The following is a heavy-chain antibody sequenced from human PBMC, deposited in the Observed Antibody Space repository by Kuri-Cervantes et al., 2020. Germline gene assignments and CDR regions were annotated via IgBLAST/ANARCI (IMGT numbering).Heavy chain of an antibody. J-gene: IGHJ3*02. CDR1: GYTFTSYG. CDR3: ARAFQHAFDI. CDR2: IIPIFGTA. V-gene: IGHV1-69*13. D-gene: IGHD2-2*01. Sequence: SVKVSCKASGYTFTSYGISWVRQAPGQGLEWMGGIIPIFGTANYAQKFQGRVTITADESTSTAYMELSSLRSEDTAVYYCARAFQHAFDIWGQGTMVTVSS.